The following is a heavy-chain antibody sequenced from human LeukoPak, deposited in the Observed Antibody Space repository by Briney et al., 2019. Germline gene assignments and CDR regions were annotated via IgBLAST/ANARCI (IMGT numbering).Heavy chain of an antibody. CDR1: GFTFSSYG. CDR3: AGDYYDSSGYLYRAFDI. Sequence: GGSLRLSCAASGFTFSSYGMSWVRQAPGKGLEWVSAISGSGGSTYYADSVKGRFTISRDNSKNTLYLQMNSLRAEDTAVYYCAGDYYDSSGYLYRAFDIWDQGTMVTVSS. J-gene: IGHJ3*02. V-gene: IGHV3-23*01. CDR2: ISGSGGST. D-gene: IGHD3-22*01.